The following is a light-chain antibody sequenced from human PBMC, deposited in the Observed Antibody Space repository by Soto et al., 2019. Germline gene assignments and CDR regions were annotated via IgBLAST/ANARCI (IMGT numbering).Light chain of an antibody. CDR2: DVT. Sequence: SALTQPASVSGSPGQSVTISCTGTSSDVGGYDYVSWYQHHPGKAPKLVIYDVTYRPSGVSDRFSGSKSANTASLTISGLQAEDEADYYCSSYTSRSTYVFGTGTKLTVL. V-gene: IGLV2-14*01. CDR1: SSDVGGYDY. CDR3: SSYTSRSTYV. J-gene: IGLJ1*01.